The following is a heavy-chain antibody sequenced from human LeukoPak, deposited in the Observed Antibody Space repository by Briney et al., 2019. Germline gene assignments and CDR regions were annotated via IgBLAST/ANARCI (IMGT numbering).Heavy chain of an antibody. V-gene: IGHV3-49*04. CDR1: GFTFGDYA. D-gene: IGHD3-3*01. CDR2: IRSKAYGGTT. Sequence: GGSLRLSCTASGFTFGDYAMSWVRQAPGKGLEWVGFIRSKAYGGTTEYAASVKGRFTISRDDSKSIAYLQMNSLKTEDTAVYYCTRVARSPDYYYYYMDVWGKGTTVTVSS. J-gene: IGHJ6*03. CDR3: TRVARSPDYYYYYMDV.